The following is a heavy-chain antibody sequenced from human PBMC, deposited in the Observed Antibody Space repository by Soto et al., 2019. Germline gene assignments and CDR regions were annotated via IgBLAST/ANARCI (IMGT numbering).Heavy chain of an antibody. CDR3: AEWHYYGS. V-gene: IGHV3-74*01. J-gene: IGHJ4*01. CDR1: GLTSCPYW. Sequence: GGSLRLSCAASGLTSCPYWMHWGRQAPGKGRVWVARINSDGSFTSYADFVKGRFTVSRDSAKNTVYLQMNGLRVEDTAVYYCAEWHYYGSGGEGTLVTVSS. D-gene: IGHD3-10*01. CDR2: INSDGSFT.